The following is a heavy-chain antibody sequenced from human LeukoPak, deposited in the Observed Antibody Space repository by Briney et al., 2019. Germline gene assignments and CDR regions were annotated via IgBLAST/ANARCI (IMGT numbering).Heavy chain of an antibody. CDR2: ISSSSSSSTI. V-gene: IGHV3-48*01. J-gene: IGHJ4*02. D-gene: IGHD1-26*01. CDR3: ARDPAQVGATPFFDY. CDR1: GFTFSSYA. Sequence: PGGSLRLSCAASGFTFSSYAMHWVRQAPGKGLEWVSHISSSSSSSTIYYADSVKGRFTISRDNAKNSLYLQMNSLRAEDTAVYYCARDPAQVGATPFFDYWGQGTLVTVSS.